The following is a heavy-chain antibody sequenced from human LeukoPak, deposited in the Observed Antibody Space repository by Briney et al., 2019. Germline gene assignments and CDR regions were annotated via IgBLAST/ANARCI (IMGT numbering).Heavy chain of an antibody. V-gene: IGHV5-51*01. Sequence: GESLQISCKGSGYSFTSYWIGWVRQLPGKGWKGRGIIYPGDSDTRYSPSFQGQVTISADKSISTAYLQWSSLKASDTAMYYCASGLEGYGDYYFDYWGQGTLVTVSS. CDR3: ASGLEGYGDYYFDY. D-gene: IGHD4-17*01. J-gene: IGHJ4*02. CDR1: GYSFTSYW. CDR2: IYPGDSDT.